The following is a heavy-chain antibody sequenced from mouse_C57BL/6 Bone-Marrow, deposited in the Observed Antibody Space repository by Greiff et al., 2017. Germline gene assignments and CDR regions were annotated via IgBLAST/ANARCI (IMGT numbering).Heavy chain of an antibody. CDR1: GYTFTNYW. CDR3: AREGNLYYAMDY. V-gene: IGHV1-63*01. Sequence: VKLQESGAELVRPGTSVKMSCKASGYTFTNYWIGWAKQRPGHGLEWIGDIYPGGGYTNYNEKFKGKATLTADKSSSTAYMQFSSLTSEDSAIYYCAREGNLYYAMDYWGQGTSVTVSS. D-gene: IGHD2-1*01. CDR2: IYPGGGYT. J-gene: IGHJ4*01.